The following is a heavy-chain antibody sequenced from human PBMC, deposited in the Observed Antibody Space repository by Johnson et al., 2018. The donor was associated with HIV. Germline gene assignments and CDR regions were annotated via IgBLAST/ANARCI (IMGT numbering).Heavy chain of an antibody. Sequence: VQLVESGGGVVQPGRSLRLSCVASGYSFRNSAMHWVRQAPGKGLEWVATIWSDGTNKYYGDSVKGRFTVSRDSSKNTLFLQMTSLRVEDTAVYYCTRWGGAFDIWGQGTMVTVSS. CDR1: GYSFRNSA. CDR2: IWSDGTNK. V-gene: IGHV3-33*01. D-gene: IGHD3-10*01. CDR3: TRWGGAFDI. J-gene: IGHJ3*02.